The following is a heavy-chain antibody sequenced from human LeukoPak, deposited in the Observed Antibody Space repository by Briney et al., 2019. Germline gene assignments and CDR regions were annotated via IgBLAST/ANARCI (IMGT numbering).Heavy chain of an antibody. CDR2: INPNSGGT. V-gene: IGHV1-2*02. D-gene: IGHD4-11*01. CDR3: ARDFSRLTTLGDAFDI. CDR1: GNTFTDYY. Sequence: ASVKVSCKASGNTFTDYYMHWVRQAPGQGLEWMGWINPNSGGTNYVQKFQGRVTMTRDTSISTAYMELSRLRSDDTAVYYCARDFSRLTTLGDAFDIWGQGTMVTVSS. J-gene: IGHJ3*02.